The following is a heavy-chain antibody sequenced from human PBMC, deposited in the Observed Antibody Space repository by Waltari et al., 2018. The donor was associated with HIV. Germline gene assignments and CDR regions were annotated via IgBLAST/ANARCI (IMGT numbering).Heavy chain of an antibody. J-gene: IGHJ3*01. V-gene: IGHV4-59*01. Sequence: QVQLQESGPGLVKPSETLSLTCTVSGDSISTYYWHWIRQSPGKGLEWIGFIYHSGYSNYNPSLKSRVTMSVDTSQTQFSLTLNSVTTADTAIYYCARGDAPMVHSPSEPFHFWGQGTLVAVSS. D-gene: IGHD5-18*01. CDR3: ARGDAPMVHSPSEPFHF. CDR1: GDSISTYY. CDR2: IYHSGYS.